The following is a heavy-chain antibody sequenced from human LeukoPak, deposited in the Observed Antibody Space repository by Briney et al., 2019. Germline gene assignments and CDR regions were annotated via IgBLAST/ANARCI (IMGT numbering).Heavy chain of an antibody. CDR1: GFTFSDYY. D-gene: IGHD6-13*01. CDR2: IYSGGST. Sequence: HPGGSLILSCAASGFTFSDYYMSWVRQAPGKGLEWVSVIYSGGSTYCADSVKGRFTISRDNSKNTLYLQMNSLRAEDTAVYYCARVIAAADYYFDYWGQGTLVTVSS. CDR3: ARVIAAADYYFDY. J-gene: IGHJ4*02. V-gene: IGHV3-66*01.